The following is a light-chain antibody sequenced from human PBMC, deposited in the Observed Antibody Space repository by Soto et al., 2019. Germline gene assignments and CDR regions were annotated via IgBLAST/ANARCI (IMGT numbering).Light chain of an antibody. Sequence: EIVLTQSPGTLSWSPGERATRSCRASQSVSSSYLAWYQQKPGQAPRLLIYGASSRATGIPDRFSGSGSGTDSTLTISRLEPEDFAVYYCQQYGSSSWTFGQGTKVDIK. J-gene: IGKJ1*01. CDR1: QSVSSSY. CDR2: GAS. V-gene: IGKV3-20*01. CDR3: QQYGSSSWT.